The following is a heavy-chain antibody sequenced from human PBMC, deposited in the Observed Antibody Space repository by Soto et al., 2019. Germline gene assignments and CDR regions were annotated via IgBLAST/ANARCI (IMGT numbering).Heavy chain of an antibody. CDR2: ISGSGGST. CDR3: AKSSGDILTGYYAFDI. J-gene: IGHJ3*02. D-gene: IGHD3-9*01. CDR1: GFTFSSYA. V-gene: IGHV3-23*01. Sequence: GGSLRLSCAASGFTFSSYAMSWVRQAPGKGLEWVSAISGSGGSTYYAYSVKGRFTISRDNSKNTLYLQMNSLRAEDTSVYYCAKSSGDILTGYYAFDIWGQGTMVTVSS.